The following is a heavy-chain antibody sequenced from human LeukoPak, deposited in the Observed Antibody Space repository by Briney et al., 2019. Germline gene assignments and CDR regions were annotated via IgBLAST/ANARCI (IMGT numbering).Heavy chain of an antibody. D-gene: IGHD3-22*01. V-gene: IGHV4-34*01. CDR1: GGSFSSYY. CDR2: VNHSGST. CDR3: ARQETYYYDSSGYYLSEARRGAFDI. Sequence: SETLSLTCAVFGGSFSSYYWSWIRQPPGKGLEWIGEVNHSGSTNFNPSLKSRVTISVDTSKNQFSLKLSSVTAADTAVYYCARQETYYYDSSGYYLSEARRGAFDIWGQGTMVTVSS. J-gene: IGHJ3*02.